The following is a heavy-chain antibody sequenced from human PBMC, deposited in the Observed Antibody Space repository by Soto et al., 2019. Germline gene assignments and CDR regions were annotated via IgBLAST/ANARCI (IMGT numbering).Heavy chain of an antibody. Sequence: QVQLAQSGAEERKPGASVKVSCEATGYTFTAYAMHWVRQAPGQRLEWMGWINPPNGNTKYSQKFQGRLTITSDTSANTVYMELNSLTSEDTAMYYCTRSAISPYGGLIGPFDYWGQGNLVTVSS. V-gene: IGHV1-3*05. J-gene: IGHJ4*02. CDR2: INPPNGNT. CDR1: GYTFTAYA. D-gene: IGHD3-16*02. CDR3: TRSAISPYGGLIGPFDY.